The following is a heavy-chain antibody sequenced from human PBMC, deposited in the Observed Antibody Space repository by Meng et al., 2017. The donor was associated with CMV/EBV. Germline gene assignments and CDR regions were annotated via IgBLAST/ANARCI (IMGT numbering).Heavy chain of an antibody. CDR3: AREFRNGSYLRHWYFDL. J-gene: IGHJ2*01. CDR1: GFTFSSYW. D-gene: IGHD1-26*01. CDR2: IKQDGSEK. Sequence: GASLKISCAASGFTFSSYWMSWVRQAQGKGLEWVANIKQDGSEKYYVDSVKGRFTISRDNAKNSLYLQMNSLRAEDTAVYYCAREFRNGSYLRHWYFDLWGRGTLVTVSS. V-gene: IGHV3-7*01.